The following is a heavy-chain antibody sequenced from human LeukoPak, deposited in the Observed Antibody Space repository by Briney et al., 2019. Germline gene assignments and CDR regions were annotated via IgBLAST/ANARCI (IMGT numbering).Heavy chain of an antibody. D-gene: IGHD6-6*01. CDR2: FDPEDGET. CDR1: GYTLTELS. V-gene: IGHV1-24*01. J-gene: IGHJ4*02. Sequence: ASVKVSCKVSGYTLTELSMHWVRQAPGKGLEWMGGFDPEDGETIYAQKFQGRVTMTEDTSTDTAYMELSSLRSEDTAVYYCAINSKGAYSSSSWAFDYWGQGTLVTVSS. CDR3: AINSKGAYSSSSWAFDY.